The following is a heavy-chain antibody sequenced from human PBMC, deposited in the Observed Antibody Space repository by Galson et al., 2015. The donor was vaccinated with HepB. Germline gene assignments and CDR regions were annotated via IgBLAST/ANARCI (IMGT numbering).Heavy chain of an antibody. CDR3: ARTNYGSGSYHQAAFDI. J-gene: IGHJ3*02. CDR2: IYPGDSDT. CDR1: GYSFTSYW. D-gene: IGHD3-10*01. V-gene: IGHV5-51*01. Sequence: QSGAEVKKPGESLKISCKGSGYSFTSYWIGWVRQMPGKGLEWMGIIYPGDSDTRYSPSFQGQVTTSADKSISTAYLQWSSLKASDTAMYYCARTNYGSGSYHQAAFDIWGQGTMVTVSS.